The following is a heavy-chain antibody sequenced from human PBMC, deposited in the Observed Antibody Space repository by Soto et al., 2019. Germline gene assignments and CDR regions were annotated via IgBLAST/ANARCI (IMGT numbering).Heavy chain of an antibody. CDR3: AKDPPTTGTTFDY. CDR1: GXTFSSFA. V-gene: IGHV3-23*01. D-gene: IGHD1-1*01. J-gene: IGHJ4*02. Sequence: LRLSFAASGXTFSSFAMSWVRQAPGKGLEWVSTINKSGGSTYYADSVKGRFTISRDNSKNMLFLQINGLRAEDTAVYYCAKDPPTTGTTFDYWGRGTLVTVSS. CDR2: INKSGGST.